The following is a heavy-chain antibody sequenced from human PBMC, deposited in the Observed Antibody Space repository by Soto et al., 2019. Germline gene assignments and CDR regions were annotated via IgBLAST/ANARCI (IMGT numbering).Heavy chain of an antibody. Sequence: ASVKVSCMASGYTFTGYYMHWVRQAPGQGLEWMGWINPNSGGSNNAEKFEGRVTMMRRTSISTAYMERSRLRSDDATGYYCASGVRTTYSFDYWAQGTLVTVSS. V-gene: IGHV1-2*02. J-gene: IGHJ4*02. CDR3: ASGVRTTYSFDY. CDR1: GYTFTGYY. CDR2: INPNSGGS. D-gene: IGHD4-17*01.